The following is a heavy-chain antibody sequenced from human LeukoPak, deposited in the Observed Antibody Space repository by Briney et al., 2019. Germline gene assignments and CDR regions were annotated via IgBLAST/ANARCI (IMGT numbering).Heavy chain of an antibody. CDR1: GFTFRTYW. CDR2: INEDGSIT. J-gene: IGHJ4*02. Sequence: GGSLRLSCAVSGFTFRTYWMHWVRHVPGEGLVWVSRINEDGSITNYADSVKGRFSISRDNAKNTLYLQMNSLRTEDTAVYYCARCDVGDGYSHYWGQGTLVTVSS. CDR3: ARCDVGDGYSHY. V-gene: IGHV3-74*01. D-gene: IGHD5-24*01.